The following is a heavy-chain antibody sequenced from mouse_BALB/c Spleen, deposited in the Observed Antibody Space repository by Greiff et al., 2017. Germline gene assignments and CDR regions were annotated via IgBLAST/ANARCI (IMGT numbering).Heavy chain of an antibody. Sequence: EVQLQQSGPELVKPGASVKISCKASGYTFTDYNMHWVKQSHGKSLEWIGYIYPYNGGTGYNQKFKSKATLTVDNSSSTAYMELRSLTSEDSAVYYCARGEIYDGYYGFAYWGQGTLVTVSA. V-gene: IGHV1S29*02. J-gene: IGHJ3*01. D-gene: IGHD2-3*01. CDR2: IYPYNGGT. CDR3: ARGEIYDGYYGFAY. CDR1: GYTFTDYN.